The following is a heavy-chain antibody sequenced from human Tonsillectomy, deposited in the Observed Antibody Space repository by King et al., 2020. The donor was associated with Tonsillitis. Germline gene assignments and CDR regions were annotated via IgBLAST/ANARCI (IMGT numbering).Heavy chain of an antibody. CDR3: ARWHGDYEDYFDY. D-gene: IGHD4-17*01. V-gene: IGHV3-33*05. CDR2: ISYDGSNE. Sequence: EQLVQSGGGVVQPGRSLRLSCAASGFTFSNYGMHWVRQAPGKGLEWVAVISYDGSNEYYADSVKGRFTISRDNSKNTLYLQMNSLRPEDTAVYYCARWHGDYEDYFDYWGQGALVPVSS. CDR1: GFTFSNYG. J-gene: IGHJ4*02.